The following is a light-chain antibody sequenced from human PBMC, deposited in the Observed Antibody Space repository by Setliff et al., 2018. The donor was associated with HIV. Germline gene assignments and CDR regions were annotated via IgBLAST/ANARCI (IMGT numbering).Light chain of an antibody. J-gene: IGLJ1*01. Sequence: QSVLAQPASVSGSPGQSITISCTGTSFDVGAYNYVSWYQQYPGKAPKLMIYEDSVRPSGVSNRFSGSKSGNTASLSISALQAEDEADYYCSAFTSTKTRGFGTGTKSPS. CDR2: EDS. V-gene: IGLV2-14*01. CDR1: SFDVGAYNY. CDR3: SAFTSTKTRG.